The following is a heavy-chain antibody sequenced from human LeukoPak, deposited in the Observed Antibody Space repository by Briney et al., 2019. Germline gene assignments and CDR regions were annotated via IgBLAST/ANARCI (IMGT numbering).Heavy chain of an antibody. V-gene: IGHV1-46*01. CDR1: GYTITTYY. CDR3: ARGNPVDS. CDR2: MNPSGGTT. Sequence: ASVKVSCKASGYTITTYYMHWVRQAPGQGLERMGIMNPSGGTTSYAQKFQGRVTMTSDTSTSTVYVELTSLRSEDTAVYYCARGNPVDSWGQGTLVIVSS. J-gene: IGHJ4*02.